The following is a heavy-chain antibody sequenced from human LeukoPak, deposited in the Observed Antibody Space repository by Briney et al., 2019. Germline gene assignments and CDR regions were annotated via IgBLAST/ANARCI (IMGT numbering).Heavy chain of an antibody. V-gene: IGHV1-69*04. CDR2: IIPILGIA. Sequence: SVKVSCKASGGTFSSYAISWVRQDPGPGLEWMGRIIPILGIANYAQKFQGRVTITADKSTSTAYMELSSLRSEDTAVYYCASIGLTGYYRFDYYYYYMDVWGKGTTVTVSS. J-gene: IGHJ6*03. CDR3: ASIGLTGYYRFDYYYYYMDV. D-gene: IGHD3-9*01. CDR1: GGTFSSYA.